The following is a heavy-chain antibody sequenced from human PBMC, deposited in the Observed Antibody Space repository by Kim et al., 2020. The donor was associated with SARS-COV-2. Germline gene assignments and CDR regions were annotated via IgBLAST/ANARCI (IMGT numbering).Heavy chain of an antibody. V-gene: IGHV4-34*01. J-gene: IGHJ4*02. Sequence: SETLSLTCAVYGGSFSGYYWSWIRQPPGKGLEWIGEINHSGSTNYNPSLKSRVTISVDTSKNQFSLKLSSVTAAGTAVYYCAIAGHYYGSGSYVDYWGQGTLVTVSS. CDR1: GGSFSGYY. CDR3: AIAGHYYGSGSYVDY. CDR2: INHSGST. D-gene: IGHD3-10*01.